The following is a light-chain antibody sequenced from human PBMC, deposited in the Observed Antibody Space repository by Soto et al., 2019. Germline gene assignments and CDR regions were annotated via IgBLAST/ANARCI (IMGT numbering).Light chain of an antibody. Sequence: EIVMTQSPATLSVSPGESATLSCRASQSVSSDLAWYQQKPGQAPRLLIYGASTRATGIPARFSGSGSGTEFTLTISSLQSEDFAVYYCQHYNIWPLYTFGQGTKVDIK. CDR1: QSVSSD. CDR3: QHYNIWPLYT. V-gene: IGKV3-15*01. CDR2: GAS. J-gene: IGKJ2*01.